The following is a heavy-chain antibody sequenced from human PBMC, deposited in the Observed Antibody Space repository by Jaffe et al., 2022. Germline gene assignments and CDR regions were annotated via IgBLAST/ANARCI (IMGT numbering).Heavy chain of an antibody. J-gene: IGHJ6*03. CDR3: ARHVTGIDYHNYHYLDV. Sequence: QLQLQESGPGLVKPLETLSLTCSVSGGSISSSIHYWGWIRQPPGKGLEWIGNIYYSGSTHYTPSLKSRVTMSVDTSKSQFSLKLTSVTAADTAIYYCARHVTGIDYHNYHYLDVWGKGTTVTVSS. CDR1: GGSISSSIHY. V-gene: IGHV4-39*01. D-gene: IGHD1-1*01. CDR2: IYYSGST.